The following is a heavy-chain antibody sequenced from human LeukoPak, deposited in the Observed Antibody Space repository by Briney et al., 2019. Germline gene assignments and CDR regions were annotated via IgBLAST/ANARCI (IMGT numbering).Heavy chain of an antibody. CDR3: ARDLDYSEFDGNWFDP. Sequence: GSSVKVSCKASGYTFTRYYMHWVRQAPGQGLEWMGWINPNSGGTNYAQKFQGRVTMTRDTSISTAYMELSRLRSDDTAVYYCARDLDYSEFDGNWFDPWGQGTLVTVSS. J-gene: IGHJ5*02. D-gene: IGHD3/OR15-3a*01. CDR1: GYTFTRYY. V-gene: IGHV1-2*02. CDR2: INPNSGGT.